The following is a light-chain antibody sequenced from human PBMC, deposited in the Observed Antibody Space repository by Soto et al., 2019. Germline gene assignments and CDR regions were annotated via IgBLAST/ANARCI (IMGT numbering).Light chain of an antibody. CDR2: RAS. CDR3: QQYGTSPRT. J-gene: IGKJ1*01. CDR1: QSVSSSY. Sequence: EIVLTQSPGTLSLSPEERATLSCRASQSVSSSYLAWYQQKSGQAPRLLISRASSRATGIPDRFSGSGSGTDFTLTISRLEPEDFAVYYCQQYGTSPRTFGQGTKVDIK. V-gene: IGKV3-20*01.